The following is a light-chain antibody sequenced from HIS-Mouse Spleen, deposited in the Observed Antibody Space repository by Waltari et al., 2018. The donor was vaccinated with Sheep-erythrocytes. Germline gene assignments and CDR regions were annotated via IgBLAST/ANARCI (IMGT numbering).Light chain of an antibody. CDR2: DVS. J-gene: IGLJ3*02. V-gene: IGLV2-11*01. Sequence: QSALTQPRSVSGSPGQSVTIPCTGTSSDVGGYNDVSWYQQHPGKAPKLMIYDVSKRPSGVPDRFSGSKSGNPASLTISGLQAEDEADYYCCSYAGSYTLVFGGGTKLTVL. CDR3: CSYAGSYTLV. CDR1: SSDVGGYND.